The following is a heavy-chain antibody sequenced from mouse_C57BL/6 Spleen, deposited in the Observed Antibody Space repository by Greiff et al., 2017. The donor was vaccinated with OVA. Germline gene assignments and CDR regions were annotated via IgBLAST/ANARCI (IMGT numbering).Heavy chain of an antibody. Sequence: EVMLQESGGGLVKPGGSLKLSCAASGFTFSSYAMSWVRQTPEKRLEWVATISDGGSYTYYPDNVKGRFTISRDNAENNLSLQMSHLKSEDTAMYYCAREGVYDYDDFDYWGQGTTLTVSS. CDR3: AREGVYDYDDFDY. V-gene: IGHV5-4*01. CDR2: ISDGGSYT. D-gene: IGHD2-4*01. J-gene: IGHJ2*01. CDR1: GFTFSSYA.